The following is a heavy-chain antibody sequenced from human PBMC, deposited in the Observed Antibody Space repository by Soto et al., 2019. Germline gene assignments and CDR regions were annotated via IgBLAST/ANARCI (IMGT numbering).Heavy chain of an antibody. Sequence: ASVKVSCKASGGTFSSYAISWVRQAPGQGLEWMGGIIPIFGTANYAQKFQGRVTITADESTSTAYMELSSLRSEDTAVYYCARERPGWAVLAAIWPVYYYYGMDVWGQGTTVTVSS. D-gene: IGHD2-2*02. CDR1: GGTFSSYA. CDR2: IIPIFGTA. CDR3: ARERPGWAVLAAIWPVYYYYGMDV. J-gene: IGHJ6*02. V-gene: IGHV1-69*13.